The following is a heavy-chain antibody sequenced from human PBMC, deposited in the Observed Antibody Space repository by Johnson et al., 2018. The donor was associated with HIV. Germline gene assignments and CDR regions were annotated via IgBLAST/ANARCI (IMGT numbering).Heavy chain of an antibody. CDR2: ISYDGSNK. CDR1: GFTFSSYA. Sequence: QVQLVESGGGVVQPGRSLRLSCAASGFTFSSYAMHWVRQAPGKGLEWVAVISYDGSNKYYADSVKGRFTISRDNSKNTLYLQMNSLRAEDTAVYYCAREPRIAAFRDAFDIWGQGTMVTVSS. CDR3: AREPRIAAFRDAFDI. D-gene: IGHD6-6*01. V-gene: IGHV3-30*04. J-gene: IGHJ3*02.